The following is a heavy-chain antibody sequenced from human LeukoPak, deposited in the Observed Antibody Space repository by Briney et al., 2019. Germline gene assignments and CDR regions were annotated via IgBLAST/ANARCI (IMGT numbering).Heavy chain of an antibody. D-gene: IGHD3-22*01. Sequence: GGTLRLSCAASGFTFSSYGMSWVRQAPGKGLEWVSAISGSGGSTYYADSVKGRFTISRDNAKNSLYLQMNSLRAEDTAVYYCARRTSYDSSGYYFDYWGQGTLVTVSS. CDR3: ARRTSYDSSGYYFDY. CDR2: ISGSGGST. J-gene: IGHJ4*02. V-gene: IGHV3-23*01. CDR1: GFTFSSYG.